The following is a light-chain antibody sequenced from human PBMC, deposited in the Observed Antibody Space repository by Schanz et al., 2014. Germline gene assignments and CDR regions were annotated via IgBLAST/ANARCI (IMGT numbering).Light chain of an antibody. CDR1: QSVSSN. V-gene: IGKV3-15*01. CDR2: GAS. Sequence: EIVMTQSPATLSVSPGERATLSCRASQSVSSNFVSYQQQPRQAPRLLIYGASTRATGIPARFSGGGSGTEFTLTISRLQSEDFAVYYCQQYNSWPLYTFGQGTKLEIK. J-gene: IGKJ2*01. CDR3: QQYNSWPLYT.